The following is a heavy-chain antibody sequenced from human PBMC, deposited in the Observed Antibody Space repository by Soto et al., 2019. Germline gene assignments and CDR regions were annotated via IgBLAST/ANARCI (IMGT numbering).Heavy chain of an antibody. D-gene: IGHD2-2*01. CDR3: ARGSRLRSSWFDP. V-gene: IGHV4-34*01. Sequence: QVRLQQWGAGLLKPSETLSLTCAVYGGSFSGYYWSWIRQPPGKGLEWIGEINHSGSTNYNPSLKSRVTISVDTSKNQFSLKLSSVTAADTAVYYCARGSRLRSSWFDPWGQGTLVTVSS. CDR2: INHSGST. J-gene: IGHJ5*02. CDR1: GGSFSGYY.